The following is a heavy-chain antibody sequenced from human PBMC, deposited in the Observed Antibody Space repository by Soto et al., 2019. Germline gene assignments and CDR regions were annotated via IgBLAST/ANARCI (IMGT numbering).Heavy chain of an antibody. CDR1: GFSITNFA. J-gene: IGHJ4*02. CDR2: ITSRGDET. CDR3: AKTFYGSESRRAFDS. Sequence: EVQLLDSGGGLVQPGGSLRLSCAASGFSITNFAMSWVRQAPGKGLQWVSGITSRGDETYYTDSVKGRFTISRDISKNTMYLQMDSLRGEDTAIYYCAKTFYGSESRRAFDSWGQGTLVTVAS. D-gene: IGHD3-10*01. V-gene: IGHV3-23*01.